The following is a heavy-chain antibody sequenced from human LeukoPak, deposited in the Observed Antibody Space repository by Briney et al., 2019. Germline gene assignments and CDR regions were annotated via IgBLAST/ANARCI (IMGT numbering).Heavy chain of an antibody. CDR2: IYYTGNT. CDR1: GASISSYY. D-gene: IGHD2-15*01. V-gene: IGHV4-59*12. Sequence: SETLSLTCTVSGASISSYYWSWIRQPPGKGLEWIGYIYYTGNTNYNPSLKSRVTISVDTSKNQFSLKLSSVTAADTAVYYCARGARFYCSGGSCYSPFDYWGQGTLVTVSS. CDR3: ARGARFYCSGGSCYSPFDY. J-gene: IGHJ4*02.